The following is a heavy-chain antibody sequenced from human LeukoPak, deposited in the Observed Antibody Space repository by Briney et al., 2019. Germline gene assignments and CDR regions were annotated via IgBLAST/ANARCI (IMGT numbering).Heavy chain of an antibody. CDR3: ARDLGYYASSAN. Sequence: GGSLRLSRAASGFTVNNNYMSWVRQAPGKGLQWVSVIYSSGSTYYADSVKGRFTISRDISKNSLYLQMTSLRAEDTAVYYCARDLGYYASSANWGQGTLVTVSS. V-gene: IGHV3-53*01. J-gene: IGHJ4*02. CDR1: GFTVNNNY. CDR2: IYSSGST. D-gene: IGHD3-22*01.